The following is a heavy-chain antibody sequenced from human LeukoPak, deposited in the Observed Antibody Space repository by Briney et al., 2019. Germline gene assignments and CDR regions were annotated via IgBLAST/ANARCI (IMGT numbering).Heavy chain of an antibody. CDR1: GFTFSSYA. J-gene: IGHJ5*02. CDR3: AKDYKYSSGPNWFDP. CDR2: ISGSGGST. D-gene: IGHD6-19*01. V-gene: IGHV3-23*01. Sequence: GGSLRLSCAASGFTFSSYAMSWVRQAPGKGLEWVSAISGSGGSTYYADSVKGRSTISRDNSKNTLYLQMNSLRAEDTAVYYCAKDYKYSSGPNWFDPWGQGTLVTVSS.